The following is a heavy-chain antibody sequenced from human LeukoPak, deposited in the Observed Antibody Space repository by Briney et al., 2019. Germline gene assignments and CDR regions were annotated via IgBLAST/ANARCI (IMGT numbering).Heavy chain of an antibody. Sequence: GGSLRLSCAASGFTFSSYSMNWVRQAPGKGLEWVAVISYDGSNKYYADSVKGRFTISRDNAKNSLYLQMNSLRAEDTAVYYCARENFVLRFLEYYGMDVWGQGTTVTVSS. J-gene: IGHJ6*02. CDR2: ISYDGSNK. CDR3: ARENFVLRFLEYYGMDV. D-gene: IGHD3-3*01. CDR1: GFTFSSYS. V-gene: IGHV3-30*03.